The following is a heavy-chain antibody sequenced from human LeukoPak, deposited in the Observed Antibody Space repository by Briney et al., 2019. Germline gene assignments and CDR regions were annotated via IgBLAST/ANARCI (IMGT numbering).Heavy chain of an antibody. J-gene: IGHJ4*02. D-gene: IGHD2/OR15-2a*01. CDR1: GGSISSGPYY. CDR3: ARDWFHAIDY. CDR2: IRSDGSDT. Sequence: ETLSLTCTVSGGSISSGPYYWGWIRQPPGKGLVWVSRIRSDGSDTRYAESVKGRFTISRDNAKNTLYLQMNSLRAEDTAVYYCARDWFHAIDYWGQGTLVTVSS. V-gene: IGHV3-74*01.